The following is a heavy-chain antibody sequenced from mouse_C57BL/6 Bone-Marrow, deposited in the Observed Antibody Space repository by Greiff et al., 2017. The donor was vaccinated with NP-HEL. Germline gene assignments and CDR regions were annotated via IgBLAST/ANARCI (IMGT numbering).Heavy chain of an antibody. CDR2: ISYDGSN. J-gene: IGHJ4*01. Sequence: VQLKESGPGLVKPSQSLSLTCSVTGYSITSGYYWNWIRQFPGNKLEWMGYISYDGSNNYNPSLKNRISITRDTSKNQFFLKLNSVTTEDTATYYCARDPGYYGGYYYAMDYWGQGTSVTVSS. CDR1: GYSITSGYY. D-gene: IGHD1-1*01. CDR3: ARDPGYYGGYYYAMDY. V-gene: IGHV3-6*01.